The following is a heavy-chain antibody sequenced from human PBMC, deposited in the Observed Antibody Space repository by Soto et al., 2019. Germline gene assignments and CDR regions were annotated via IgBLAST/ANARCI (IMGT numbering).Heavy chain of an antibody. D-gene: IGHD2-2*01. CDR1: GFTFSSYA. Sequence: GGSLRLSCAASGFTFSSYAMSWVRQAPGKGLEWVSAISGSGGSTYYADSVKGRFTISRDNSKNTLYLQMNSLRAEDKAVYYCANPYCSSTSCYEVNWFDPWGQGTLVTVSS. CDR3: ANPYCSSTSCYEVNWFDP. J-gene: IGHJ5*02. V-gene: IGHV3-23*01. CDR2: ISGSGGST.